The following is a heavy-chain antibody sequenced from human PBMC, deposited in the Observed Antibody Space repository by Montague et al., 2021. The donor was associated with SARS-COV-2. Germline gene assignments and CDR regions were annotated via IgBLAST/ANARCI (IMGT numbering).Heavy chain of an antibody. CDR3: ARDPLRYFDWLGRCDCYGMDV. CDR1: GGSISSGDYY. J-gene: IGHJ6*02. V-gene: IGHV4-30-4*01. Sequence: TLSLTCTVSGGSISSGDYYWSWIRQPPGKGLEWIGYIYYSGSTYYNPSLKSRATISVDTSKNQFSLKLSSVTAADTAVYYCARDPLRYFDWLGRCDCYGMDVWGQGTTVTVSS. D-gene: IGHD3-9*01. CDR2: IYYSGST.